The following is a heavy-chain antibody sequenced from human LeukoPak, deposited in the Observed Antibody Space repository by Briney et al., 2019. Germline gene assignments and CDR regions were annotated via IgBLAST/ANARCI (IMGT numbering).Heavy chain of an antibody. V-gene: IGHV3-21*01. Sequence: GGSLRLSCAASGFTFSSYSMNWVRQAPGKGLEWVSSISSSSSYIYYADSVKGRFTISRDNAKNSLYLQMNSLRAEDTAVYYCAGDRDDYVWGSYRPFDPWGQGTLVTVSS. J-gene: IGHJ5*02. CDR3: AGDRDDYVWGSYRPFDP. CDR1: GFTFSSYS. D-gene: IGHD3-16*02. CDR2: ISSSSSYI.